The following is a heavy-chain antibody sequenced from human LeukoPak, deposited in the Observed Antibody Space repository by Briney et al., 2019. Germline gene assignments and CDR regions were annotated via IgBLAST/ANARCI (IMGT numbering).Heavy chain of an antibody. J-gene: IGHJ4*02. CDR1: GGSITNTNY. CDR3: AREGGPYRPLDY. Sequence: SGTLSLTCGASGGSITNTNYWTWVRQPPGKGLEWIGEVNLQGSTNYNPSLMGRVAISVDTSENHISLQLTSVTAADTAVYYCAREGGPYRPLDYSGQGTLVTVSS. V-gene: IGHV4-4*02. CDR2: VNLQGST.